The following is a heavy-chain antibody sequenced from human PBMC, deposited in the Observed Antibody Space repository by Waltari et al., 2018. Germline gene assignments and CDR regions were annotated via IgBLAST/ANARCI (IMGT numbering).Heavy chain of an antibody. Sequence: EVQLVESGGGLVQPGGSLRLSCSASGCTCSSYEMHWFRPAQGKGLEWVSYISSSGSTIYYADSVKGRFTISRDNAKNSLYLQMNSLRAEDTAVYYCARDQWLLYDAFDIWGQGTMVTVSS. D-gene: IGHD3-3*01. J-gene: IGHJ3*02. V-gene: IGHV3-48*03. CDR2: ISSSGSTI. CDR3: ARDQWLLYDAFDI. CDR1: GCTCSSYE.